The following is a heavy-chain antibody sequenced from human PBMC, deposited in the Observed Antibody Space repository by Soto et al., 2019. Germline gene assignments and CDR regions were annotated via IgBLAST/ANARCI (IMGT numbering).Heavy chain of an antibody. V-gene: IGHV4-34*01. J-gene: IGHJ6*02. CDR2: INHSGST. CDR1: GGSFSGYY. CDR3: ARGPLYCSSTSCYLTRRYYGMDV. D-gene: IGHD2-2*01. Sequence: ASETLSLTCAVYGGSFSGYYWSWIRQPPGKGLEWIGEINHSGSTNYNPSLKSRVTISVDTSKNQFSLKLSSVTAADTAVYYCARGPLYCSSTSCYLTRRYYGMDVWGQGTTVTVSS.